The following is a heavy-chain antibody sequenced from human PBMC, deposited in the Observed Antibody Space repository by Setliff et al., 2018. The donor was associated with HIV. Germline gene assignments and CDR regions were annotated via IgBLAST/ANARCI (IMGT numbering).Heavy chain of an antibody. V-gene: IGHV4-30-4*08. J-gene: IGHJ5*02. Sequence: SETLSLTCTVSGGSISSGDYYWSWIRQPPGKGLEWIGNIYDSESTYYNPSLKSRVTISVDTSKNHFSLKLNSVTAADTAVYYCARDTTPGIGQAANWFDPWGQGTLVTVSS. CDR3: ARDTTPGIGQAANWFDP. CDR2: IYDSEST. D-gene: IGHD1-1*01. CDR1: GGSISSGDYY.